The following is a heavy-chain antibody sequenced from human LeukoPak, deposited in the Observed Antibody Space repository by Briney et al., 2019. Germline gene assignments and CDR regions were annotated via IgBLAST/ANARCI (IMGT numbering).Heavy chain of an antibody. CDR3: ARGAYYYDSSGYYYVGYYFDY. J-gene: IGHJ4*02. CDR2: IYSGGST. V-gene: IGHV3-53*01. CDR1: GFTVSSNY. D-gene: IGHD3-22*01. Sequence: GGSLRLSCAASGFTVSSNYMSWVRQAPGKGLAWVSVIYSGGSTYYADSVKGRFTISRDNSKNTLYLQMNSLRAEDTAVYYCARGAYYYDSSGYYYVGYYFDYWGQGTLVTVSS.